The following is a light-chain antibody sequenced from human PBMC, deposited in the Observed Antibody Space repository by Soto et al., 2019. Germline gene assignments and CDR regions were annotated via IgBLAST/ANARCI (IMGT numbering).Light chain of an antibody. J-gene: IGKJ1*01. Sequence: DIQMTQSPSTLSASVGDTVTVTCRASQSISSWLAWYQQKPGKAPKLLIYDASSVESGVPSMFSGSGSGTEFTLTISSLQPDDFATYYCQQYNSYSPWTFGQGTKVDIK. CDR3: QQYNSYSPWT. CDR2: DAS. V-gene: IGKV1-5*01. CDR1: QSISSW.